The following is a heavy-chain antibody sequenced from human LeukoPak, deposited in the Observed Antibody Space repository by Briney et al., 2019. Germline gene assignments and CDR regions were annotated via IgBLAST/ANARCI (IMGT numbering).Heavy chain of an antibody. J-gene: IGHJ5*02. V-gene: IGHV3-23*01. D-gene: IGHD2-2*01. CDR2: ISGSGGST. CDR1: GFTFSSYA. Sequence: GGSLRLSCAASGFTFSSYAMSGVRQAPGKGLEWVSAISGSGGSTYYADSVKGRFTISRDNSKNTLYLQMNSLRAEDTAVYYCAKDSSTSCHLRPGCWFDPWGQGTLVTVSS. CDR3: AKDSSTSCHLRPGCWFDP.